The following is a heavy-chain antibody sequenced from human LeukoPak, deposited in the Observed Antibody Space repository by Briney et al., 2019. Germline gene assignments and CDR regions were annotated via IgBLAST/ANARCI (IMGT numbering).Heavy chain of an antibody. CDR1: GYTFTDYY. CDR2: INPNSGVT. Sequence: ASVKVSCKASGYTFTDYYMHWVRQAPGQGLEWMGWINPNSGVTNYAQKFQGRVTMTRNTSISTAYMELSSLRSEDTAVYYCARAPRPDYFDYWGQGTLVTVSS. J-gene: IGHJ4*02. V-gene: IGHV1-2*02. CDR3: ARAPRPDYFDY.